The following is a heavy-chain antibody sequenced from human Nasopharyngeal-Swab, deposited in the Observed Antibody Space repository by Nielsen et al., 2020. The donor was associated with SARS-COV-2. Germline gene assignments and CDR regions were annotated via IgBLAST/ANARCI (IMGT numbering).Heavy chain of an antibody. CDR2: IWYDGSNK. V-gene: IGHV3-33*06. D-gene: IGHD6-19*01. CDR3: AKDGRQWLVLGPFDL. Sequence: GESLKISCAASGFTFSDYGMHWVRQAPGKGLEWVAVIWYDGSNKFYADSVKGRFTISRDNSKNTLYLQMNSLRAEDTAVYYCAKDGRQWLVLGPFDLWGRGTLVTVSS. CDR1: GFTFSDYG. J-gene: IGHJ2*01.